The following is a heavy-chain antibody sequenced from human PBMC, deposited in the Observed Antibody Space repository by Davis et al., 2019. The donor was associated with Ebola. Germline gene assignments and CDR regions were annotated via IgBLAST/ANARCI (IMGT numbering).Heavy chain of an antibody. CDR2: IVVGSGNT. J-gene: IGHJ6*02. V-gene: IGHV1-58*01. CDR1: GFTFTSSA. CDR3: AAERIRRGGMDV. Sequence: SVKVSCKASGFTFTSSAVQWVRQARGQRLEWIGWIVVGSGNTNYAQKFQERVTITRDMSTSTAYMELSSLRSEDTAVYYCAAERIRRGGMDVWGQGTTVTVSS. D-gene: IGHD2-21*01.